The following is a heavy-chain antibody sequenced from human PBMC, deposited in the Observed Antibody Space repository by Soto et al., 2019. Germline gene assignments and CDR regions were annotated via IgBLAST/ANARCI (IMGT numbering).Heavy chain of an antibody. CDR1: GYTFTSYG. Sequence: ASVKVSCKASGYTFTSYGISWVRQAPGQGLEWMGWISAYNGNTNYAQKLQGRVTMTTDTSTSTAYMELRSLRSNDTAVYYCARRMIVPGKPNWFDPWGQGTLVTVSS. D-gene: IGHD6-19*01. CDR2: ISAYNGNT. V-gene: IGHV1-18*01. CDR3: ARRMIVPGKPNWFDP. J-gene: IGHJ5*02.